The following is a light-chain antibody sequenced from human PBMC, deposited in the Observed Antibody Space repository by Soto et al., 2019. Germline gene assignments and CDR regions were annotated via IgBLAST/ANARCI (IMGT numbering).Light chain of an antibody. CDR1: SGHSSYI. J-gene: IGLJ3*02. Sequence: QPVLTQSSSASASLGSSVKLTCTRSSGHSSYIIAWHQQQPGKAPRYLMKLEGSGSYNKGSGVPDRFAGSSSGADRYLTIFNLQFEDEADYYCETWDSNPWVFGGGTQLPVL. CDR3: ETWDSNPWV. V-gene: IGLV4-60*02. CDR2: LEGSGSY.